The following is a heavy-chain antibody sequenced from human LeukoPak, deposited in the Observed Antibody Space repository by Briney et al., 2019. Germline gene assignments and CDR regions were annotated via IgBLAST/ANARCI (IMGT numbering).Heavy chain of an antibody. V-gene: IGHV4-34*01. D-gene: IGHD6-13*01. Sequence: SETLSLTCAVYGGSFSGYYWSWIRQPPGKGLEWIGEINHSGSTNYNPSLKSRVTISVDTSKNQFSLKLNSVTAADTAVYYCARETAAAGQIFDYWGQGTLVAVSS. CDR3: ARETAAAGQIFDY. CDR2: INHSGST. CDR1: GGSFSGYY. J-gene: IGHJ4*02.